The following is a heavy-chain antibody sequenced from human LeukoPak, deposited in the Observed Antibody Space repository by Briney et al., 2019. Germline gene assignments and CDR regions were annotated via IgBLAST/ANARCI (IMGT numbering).Heavy chain of an antibody. D-gene: IGHD2-2*01. Sequence: ASVKVSCKASGYTFTSYGISWVRQAPGQGLEWMGWISAYNGNTNYAQKLQGRVTMTTDTSTSTAYMELRSLRSDDTAVYYCAKAPPLYQLLWLDYFDYWGQGTLVTVSS. V-gene: IGHV1-18*04. CDR1: GYTFTSYG. CDR3: AKAPPLYQLLWLDYFDY. J-gene: IGHJ4*02. CDR2: ISAYNGNT.